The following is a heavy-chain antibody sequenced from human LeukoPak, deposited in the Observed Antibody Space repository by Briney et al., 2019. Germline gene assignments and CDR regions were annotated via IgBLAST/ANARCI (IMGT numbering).Heavy chain of an antibody. CDR3: AREAYCGADCYKYSDY. CDR2: INAGTGNT. V-gene: IGHV1-3*01. D-gene: IGHD2-21*02. J-gene: IGHJ4*02. Sequence: ASVKVSCKASGLTFTKYAIHWVRQAPGQRLEWMGWINAGTGNTIYSQKFQGRVTMTRDTSTNTAYMELSSLRSEDTAVYYCAREAYCGADCYKYSDYWGQGTLVTVSS. CDR1: GLTFTKYA.